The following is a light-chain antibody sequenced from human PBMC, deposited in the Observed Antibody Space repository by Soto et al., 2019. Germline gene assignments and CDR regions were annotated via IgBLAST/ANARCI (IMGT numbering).Light chain of an antibody. V-gene: IGKV3-11*01. CDR1: QNVGND. J-gene: IGKJ4*01. CDR2: SAS. CDR3: QQRSNWPPT. Sequence: EIVLTQSPATLSLSPGERATLSCRASQNVGNDLVWYHQKRGQAPRLLIYSASNRATGIPARFSGSGSGTGLPLTHRSLEAEDFGAYYCQQRSNWPPTFGGGTKVEIK.